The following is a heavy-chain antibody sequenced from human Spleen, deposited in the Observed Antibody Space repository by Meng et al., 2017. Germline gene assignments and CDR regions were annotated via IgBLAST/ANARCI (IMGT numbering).Heavy chain of an antibody. D-gene: IGHD1-1*01. J-gene: IGHJ4*02. CDR1: GFTFSDYY. CDR2: IRDSGDNT. CDR3: AKGTHGMSFNELDY. Sequence: GGSLRLSCTVSGFTFSDYYMNWIRQAPGKGLEWVSGIRDSGDNTFYADSVKGRFSISRDNSKNTLYLQMNSLRAEDTAVYHCAKGTHGMSFNELDYWGQGTLVTVSS. V-gene: IGHV3-23*01.